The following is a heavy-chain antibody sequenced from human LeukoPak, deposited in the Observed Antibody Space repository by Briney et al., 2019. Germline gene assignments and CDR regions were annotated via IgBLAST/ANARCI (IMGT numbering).Heavy chain of an antibody. V-gene: IGHV4-34*01. CDR2: INHSGST. CDR3: ARGVLEAAAGLLHCMDV. Sequence: SETLSLTCAVYGGSFSGYYWNWIRQPPGKGLEWIGEINHSGSTNYNPSLKSRLLMCRDTSKNQFSLKLSSVTAADTAVYYCARGVLEAAAGLLHCMDVWGKGTMVTVSS. D-gene: IGHD6-13*01. CDR1: GGSFSGYY. J-gene: IGHJ6*03.